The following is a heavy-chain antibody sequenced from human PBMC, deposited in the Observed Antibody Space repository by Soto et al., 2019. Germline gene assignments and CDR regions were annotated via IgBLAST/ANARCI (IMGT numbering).Heavy chain of an antibody. J-gene: IGHJ5*02. D-gene: IGHD3-10*01. V-gene: IGHV4-59*01. CDR2: IYYSGNT. CDR3: ARAGGSIRTWRWFDP. CDR1: GGSITSYY. Sequence: NPSETLSLTCTVSGGSITSYYWSWIRQPPGKELEWLGYIYYSGNTNYNPSLKSRVTISADTSKNQFSLKLRSVTTADTAVYYCARAGGSIRTWRWFDPWGQGTLVTVSS.